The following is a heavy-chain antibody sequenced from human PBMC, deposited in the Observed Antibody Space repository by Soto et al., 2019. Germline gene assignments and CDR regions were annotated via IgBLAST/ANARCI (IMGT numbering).Heavy chain of an antibody. J-gene: IGHJ6*02. V-gene: IGHV1-3*01. Sequence: ASVKVSFKASGYTFTSYAMHWVRQAPGQRLEWMGWINAGNGNTKYSQKFQGRVTITRDTSASTAYMELSSLRSEDTAVYYCARGDYYDLPRGMDVWGQGTTVTVSS. CDR2: INAGNGNT. D-gene: IGHD3-22*01. CDR1: GYTFTSYA. CDR3: ARGDYYDLPRGMDV.